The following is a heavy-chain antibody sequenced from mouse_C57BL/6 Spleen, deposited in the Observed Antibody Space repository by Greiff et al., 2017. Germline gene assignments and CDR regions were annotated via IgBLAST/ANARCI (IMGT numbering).Heavy chain of an antibody. V-gene: IGHV1-53*01. D-gene: IGHD2-5*01. Sequence: QVQLQQSGTELVQPGASVKLSCKASGYTFTSYWMHWVKQRPGQGLEWIGNINPSNGGTNYNEKFKSKATLTVDKSSSTAYMQLSSLTSEDSAVYYCAREGLYSNDAMDYWGQGTSVTVSS. CDR3: AREGLYSNDAMDY. CDR1: GYTFTSYW. CDR2: INPSNGGT. J-gene: IGHJ4*01.